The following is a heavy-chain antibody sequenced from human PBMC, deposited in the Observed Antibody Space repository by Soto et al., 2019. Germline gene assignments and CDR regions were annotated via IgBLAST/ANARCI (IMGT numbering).Heavy chain of an antibody. D-gene: IGHD3-22*01. Sequence: PSETLSLTCTVSGGSVSSRSYFWGWIRQSPGKGLEWIGTIYYSGSTYYNPSLKSRVTLSVDTSKNQFSLKLSSVTAADTAVYYCASRPRGYDSSGNGDYWGQGTLVTVSS. CDR1: GGSVSSRSYF. V-gene: IGHV4-39*07. CDR2: IYYSGST. CDR3: ASRPRGYDSSGNGDY. J-gene: IGHJ4*02.